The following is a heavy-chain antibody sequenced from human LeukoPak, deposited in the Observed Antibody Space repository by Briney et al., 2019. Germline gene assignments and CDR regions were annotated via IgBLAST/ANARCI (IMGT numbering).Heavy chain of an antibody. D-gene: IGHD1-26*01. CDR2: ISSSGSTI. CDR1: GFTFSSYE. CDR3: AREVGASEIDY. J-gene: IGHJ4*02. Sequence: PGGSLRLSCAASGFTFSSYEMNWVRQAPGKGLEWVSYISSSGSTIYYADSLKGRFTISRDNAKNSLYLQMNSLRAEDTAVYYCAREVGASEIDYWGQGTLVTVSS. V-gene: IGHV3-48*03.